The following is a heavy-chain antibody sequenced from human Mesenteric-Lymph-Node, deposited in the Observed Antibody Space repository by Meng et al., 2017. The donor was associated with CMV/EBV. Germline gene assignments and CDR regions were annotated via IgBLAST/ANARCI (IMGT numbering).Heavy chain of an antibody. CDR1: GFTFSNYG. CDR2: IKQDGGEK. CDR3: ARDKVAGPTMLDF. Sequence: CAASGFTFSNYGMSWVRQVPGKGLEWVANIKQDGGEKYYLESVKGRFTISRDNANNSVSLQMNSLRVEDTAVYHCARDKVAGPTMLDFWGQGTLVTVSS. D-gene: IGHD3-10*02. V-gene: IGHV3-7*01. J-gene: IGHJ4*02.